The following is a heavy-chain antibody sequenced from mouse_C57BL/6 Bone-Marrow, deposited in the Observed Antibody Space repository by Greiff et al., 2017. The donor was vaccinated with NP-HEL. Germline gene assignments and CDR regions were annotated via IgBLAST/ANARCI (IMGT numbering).Heavy chain of an antibody. D-gene: IGHD1-1*01. V-gene: IGHV5-16*01. CDR3: ARVVITTVVATSYFDY. CDR1: GFTFSDYY. J-gene: IGHJ2*01. CDR2: INYDGSST. Sequence: EVKLMESEGGLVQPGSSMKLSCTASGFTFSDYYMAWVRQVPEKGLEWVANINYDGSSTYYLDSLKSRFIISRDNAKNILYLQMSSLKSEDTATYYCARVVITTVVATSYFDYWGQGTTLTVSS.